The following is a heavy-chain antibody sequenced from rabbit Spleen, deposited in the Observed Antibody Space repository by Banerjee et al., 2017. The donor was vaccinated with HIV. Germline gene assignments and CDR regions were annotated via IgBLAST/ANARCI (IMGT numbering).Heavy chain of an antibody. Sequence: QEHLEESGGGLVKPETSLTLTCKASGFSFSDRDVMCWVRQAPGKGLEWIACIYAGSSGYTYYASWAKGRFTISKTSATTVTLEMTSLTVADTATYFCARDGAGGSYFALWGPGTLVTVS. D-gene: IGHD8-1*01. CDR1: GFSFSDRDV. CDR3: ARDGAGGSYFAL. J-gene: IGHJ6*01. V-gene: IGHV1S45*01. CDR2: IYAGSSGYT.